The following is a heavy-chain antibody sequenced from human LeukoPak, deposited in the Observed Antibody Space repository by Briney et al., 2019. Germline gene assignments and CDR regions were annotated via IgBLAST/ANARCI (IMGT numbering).Heavy chain of an antibody. CDR1: GGSISSGNYY. CDR3: ARDEGDDILTGYYDYFDY. V-gene: IGHV4-61*02. J-gene: IGHJ4*02. Sequence: SETLSLTCTVSGGSISSGNYYWSWIRQPAGNGLEWIGRIYTTGSTNYNPSFKSRVTISADTSKNQFSLKVSSVTAADTAVYYCARDEGDDILTGYYDYFDYWGQGTLVTVSS. D-gene: IGHD3-9*01. CDR2: IYTTGST.